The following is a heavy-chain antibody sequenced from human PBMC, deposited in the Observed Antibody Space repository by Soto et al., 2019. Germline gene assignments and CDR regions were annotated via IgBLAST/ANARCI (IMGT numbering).Heavy chain of an antibody. Sequence: GGSLRLSCAASGFTFSSYSMNWVRQAPGKGPEWVSYISSSSSTIYYADSVKGRFTISRDNAKNSLYLQMNSLRAEDTAVYYCAREGCSSTSCYAAYYYYYMDVWGKGTTVTVSS. J-gene: IGHJ6*03. CDR3: AREGCSSTSCYAAYYYYYMDV. CDR1: GFTFSSYS. CDR2: ISSSSSTI. D-gene: IGHD2-2*01. V-gene: IGHV3-48*01.